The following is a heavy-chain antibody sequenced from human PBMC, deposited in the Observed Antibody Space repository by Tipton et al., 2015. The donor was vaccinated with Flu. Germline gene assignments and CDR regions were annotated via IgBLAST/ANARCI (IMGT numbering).Heavy chain of an antibody. CDR1: GGSFSGYY. J-gene: IGHJ4*02. V-gene: IGHV4-34*01. Sequence: TPSLTCAVYGGSFSGYYWSWIRQPPGKGLEWIGEINHSGSTNYNPSLKSRVTISVDTSKNQFSLKLGSVTAADTAVYYCARRDYDFWSGYYPVRYWGQGTLVTVSS. D-gene: IGHD3-3*01. CDR3: ARRDYDFWSGYYPVRY. CDR2: INHSGST.